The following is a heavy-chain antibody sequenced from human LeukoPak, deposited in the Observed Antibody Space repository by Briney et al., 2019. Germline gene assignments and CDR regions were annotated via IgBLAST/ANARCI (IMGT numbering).Heavy chain of an antibody. CDR2: IITIFGTA. Sequence: ASVKVSCKASGGTFISYAISWVRQAPGQGLEWMGGIITIFGTANYAQKFQGRVTITADESTSTAYMELSSLRSEDTAVYYCARVRGTLGFDYWGQGTLVTVSS. D-gene: IGHD2/OR15-2a*01. V-gene: IGHV1-69*13. CDR1: GGTFISYA. CDR3: ARVRGTLGFDY. J-gene: IGHJ4*02.